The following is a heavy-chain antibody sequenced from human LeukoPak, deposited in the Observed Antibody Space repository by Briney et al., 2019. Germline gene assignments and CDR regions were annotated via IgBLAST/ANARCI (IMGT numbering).Heavy chain of an antibody. CDR1: GYSFTNYY. CDR3: ARQIYLDANYHGSGSYHLFDY. Sequence: ASVKVSCKASGYSFTNYYMHWVRQAPGQGLEWMGIINSSGASTSYAQKFQGRVTMTRDASTSTVYMELSSLRSEDTAVYYCARQIYLDANYHGSGSYHLFDYWGQGTLVTVSS. J-gene: IGHJ4*02. D-gene: IGHD3-10*01. CDR2: INSSGAST. V-gene: IGHV1-46*01.